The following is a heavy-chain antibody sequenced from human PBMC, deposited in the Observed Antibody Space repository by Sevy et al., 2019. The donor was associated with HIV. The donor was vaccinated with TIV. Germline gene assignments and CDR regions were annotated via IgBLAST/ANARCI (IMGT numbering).Heavy chain of an antibody. V-gene: IGHV1-2*02. Sequence: ASVKVSCKASGYTFTGYFIHWVRQAPGQGLEWMGWINPNSGGTNYPQKFQGRVTMTRDTSITTAYMELRRLRSDDTAVYYCARDRITLVRGVIITEAFDIWGQGTMVTVSS. J-gene: IGHJ3*02. CDR3: ARDRITLVRGVIITEAFDI. D-gene: IGHD3-10*01. CDR2: INPNSGGT. CDR1: GYTFTGYF.